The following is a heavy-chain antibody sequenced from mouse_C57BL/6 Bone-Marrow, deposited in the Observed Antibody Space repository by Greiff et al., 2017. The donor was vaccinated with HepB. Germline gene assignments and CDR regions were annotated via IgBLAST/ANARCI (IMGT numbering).Heavy chain of an antibody. J-gene: IGHJ2*01. CDR2: ISDGGSYT. CDR3: ARDRADY. V-gene: IGHV5-4*01. Sequence: EVKLQESGGGLVKPGGSLKLSCAASGFTFSSYAMSWVRQTPEKRLEWVATISDGGSYTYYPDNVKGRFTISRDNAKNNLYLQMSHLKSEDTAMYYCARDRADYWGQGTTLTVSS. D-gene: IGHD3-1*01. CDR1: GFTFSSYA.